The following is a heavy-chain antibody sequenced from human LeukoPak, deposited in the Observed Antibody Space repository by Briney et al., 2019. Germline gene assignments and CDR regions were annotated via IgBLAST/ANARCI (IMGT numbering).Heavy chain of an antibody. CDR1: GFTFSSYA. V-gene: IGHV3-23*01. D-gene: IGHD4-17*01. Sequence: PGGSLRLSCAASGFTFSSYAMSWVRQAPGKGLEWVSAISGSGGSTYYADSVKGRFTISRDNSKNTLYLQMNSLRAEDTAVYYCAKDTPYYGDYEGHAFDIWGQGTMVTVSS. J-gene: IGHJ3*02. CDR3: AKDTPYYGDYEGHAFDI. CDR2: ISGSGGST.